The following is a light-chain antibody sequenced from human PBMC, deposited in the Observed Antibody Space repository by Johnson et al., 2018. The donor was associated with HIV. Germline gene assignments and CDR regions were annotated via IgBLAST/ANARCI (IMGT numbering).Light chain of an antibody. CDR2: ENK. CDR3: GAWDSGLTAHFV. CDR1: SSNIGNNY. J-gene: IGLJ1*01. Sequence: QSVLTQPPSVSAAPGQKVTISCSGSSSNIGNNYVSWYQQLPGTAPKLLIYENKKRPSGIADRFSASKSGTSAPLDITGLQTGDEADYYCGAWDSGLTAHFVFGSGTTITVL. V-gene: IGLV1-51*02.